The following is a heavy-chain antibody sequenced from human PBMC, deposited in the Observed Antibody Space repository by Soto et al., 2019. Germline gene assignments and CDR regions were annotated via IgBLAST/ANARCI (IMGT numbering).Heavy chain of an antibody. J-gene: IGHJ5*02. V-gene: IGHV1-8*01. Sequence: ASVKVSCKASGYTFTSYDINWVRQATGQGLEWMGWMNPNSGNTGYAQKFQGRVTMTRNTSISTAYMELSSLRSEDTAVYYCARVFPRGRSSSMAQWFDPWGQGTLVTVSS. CDR2: MNPNSGNT. D-gene: IGHD6-6*01. CDR1: GYTFTSYD. CDR3: ARVFPRGRSSSMAQWFDP.